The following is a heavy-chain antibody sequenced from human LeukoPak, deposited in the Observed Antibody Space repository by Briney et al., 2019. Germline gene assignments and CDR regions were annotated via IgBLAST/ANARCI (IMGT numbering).Heavy chain of an antibody. CDR1: GGSICSHY. J-gene: IGHJ6*03. V-gene: IGHV4-59*08. CDR3: ARHAIGYCSSTSCYPLTPHYYYYMDV. CDR2: IYYCGST. D-gene: IGHD2-2*01. Sequence: PETLSLTRTVSGGSICSHYWSWIRQPPGKGQEWIGYIYYCGSTNYNPPLKSRVTISVDTSKNKFSLKLSSVTAPDTPVYYCARHAIGYCSSTSCYPLTPHYYYYMDVWGKGTTVSVSS.